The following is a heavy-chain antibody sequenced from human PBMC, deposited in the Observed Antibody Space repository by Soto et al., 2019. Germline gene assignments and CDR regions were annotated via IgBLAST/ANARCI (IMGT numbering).Heavy chain of an antibody. CDR1: GGSINSDY. Sequence: QVQLQESGPGLVRPSETLSLTCTVSGGSINSDYWSWIRQSPGKGLESIGYVFFSGITNYNHSFKSRVTLSVDTSKTQIYLRVTSVTAADTAVYYCASERPMYNWIYWGQGTLVTVSS. CDR3: ASERPMYNWIY. V-gene: IGHV4-59*01. CDR2: VFFSGIT. D-gene: IGHD1-20*01. J-gene: IGHJ4*02.